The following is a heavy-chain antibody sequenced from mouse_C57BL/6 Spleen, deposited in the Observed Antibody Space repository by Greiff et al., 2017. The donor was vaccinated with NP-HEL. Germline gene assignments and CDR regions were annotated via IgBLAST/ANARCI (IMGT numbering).Heavy chain of an antibody. J-gene: IGHJ2*01. D-gene: IGHD4-1*01. V-gene: IGHV1-82*01. CDR3: AAGLSHFDY. Sequence: VQLQQSGPELVKPGASVKISCKASGYAFSSSWMNWVKQRPGKGLEWIGRIYPGDGDTNYNGKFKGKATLTADKSSSTAYMQLSSLTSEDSAVYFCAAGLSHFDYWGQGTTLTVSS. CDR1: GYAFSSSW. CDR2: IYPGDGDT.